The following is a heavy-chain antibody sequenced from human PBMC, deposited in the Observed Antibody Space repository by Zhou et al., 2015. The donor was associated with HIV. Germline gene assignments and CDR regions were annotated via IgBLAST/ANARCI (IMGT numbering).Heavy chain of an antibody. V-gene: IGHV1-69*14. J-gene: IGHJ2*01. CDR2: IIPMFGVS. CDR3: AREAWGSWYFDL. Sequence: QVQPVQSGAEVKKPGSSVKVSCKASGGTFVSYAINWVRQAPGQGPEWMGGIIPMFGVSNSAQKFQGRVTITADKSTNIAYMELSSLRFEDTAAYYCAREAWGSWYFDLWGRGTLVSVSS. CDR1: GGTFVSYA. D-gene: IGHD7-27*01.